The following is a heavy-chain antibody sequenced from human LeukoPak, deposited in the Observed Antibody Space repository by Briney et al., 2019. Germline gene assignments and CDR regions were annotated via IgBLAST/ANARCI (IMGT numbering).Heavy chain of an antibody. V-gene: IGHV3-23*01. CDR1: GFTFTDYA. Sequence: GGSLRLSCVASGFTFTDYAMTWVRQLPGRRLEWVSTITTTVGDTHYADSVKGRFTVSRDDSKGTLFLQMNSLRAEDTGVYYCAKRPYGSGGGHFDHWGQGTLAIVSS. CDR2: ITTTVGDT. CDR3: AKRPYGSGGGHFDH. D-gene: IGHD3-10*01. J-gene: IGHJ4*02.